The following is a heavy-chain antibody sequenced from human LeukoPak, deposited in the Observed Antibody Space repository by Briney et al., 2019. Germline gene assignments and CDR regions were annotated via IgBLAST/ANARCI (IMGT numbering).Heavy chain of an antibody. D-gene: IGHD2-15*01. V-gene: IGHV4-39*01. CDR2: IYYSGST. Sequence: SETLSLTCTVSGGSISSSSYYWGWIRQPPGKGLEWIVSIYYSGSTYYNPSLKSRVTISVDTSKNQFSLKLSSVTAADTAVYYCASIQVVVVAATLNYWGQGTLVTVSS. CDR3: ASIQVVVVAATLNY. J-gene: IGHJ4*02. CDR1: GGSISSSSYY.